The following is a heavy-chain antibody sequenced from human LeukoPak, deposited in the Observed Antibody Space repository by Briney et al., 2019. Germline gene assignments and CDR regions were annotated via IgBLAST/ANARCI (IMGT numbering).Heavy chain of an antibody. CDR2: IWYDGSNK. V-gene: IGHV3-33*01. CDR1: GFTFSSYG. Sequence: QPGRSLRLSCAASGFTFSSYGMHWVRQAPGKGLEWVAVIWYDGSNKYYADSVKGRFTISRDNSKNTLYLQMNSLRAEDTAVYYCARDRVTMVRGVMGGFDYWGQGTLVTVSS. D-gene: IGHD3-10*01. J-gene: IGHJ4*02. CDR3: ARDRVTMVRGVMGGFDY.